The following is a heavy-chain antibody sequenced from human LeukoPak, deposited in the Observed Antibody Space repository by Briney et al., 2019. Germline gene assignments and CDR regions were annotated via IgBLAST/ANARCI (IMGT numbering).Heavy chain of an antibody. V-gene: IGHV4-30-2*01. J-gene: IGHJ4*02. CDR1: GGSITSGAYA. Sequence: SETLSLTCAVSGGSITSGAYAWSRIRQPPGKGLEWIGYIYRSGSTSYKPSLKSRLSITIDKSKNQFSLNLRSVTAADTAFYYCARGGGFYGSGTTHFDYWGQGTLATVSS. CDR2: IYRSGST. CDR3: ARGGGFYGSGTTHFDY. D-gene: IGHD3-10*01.